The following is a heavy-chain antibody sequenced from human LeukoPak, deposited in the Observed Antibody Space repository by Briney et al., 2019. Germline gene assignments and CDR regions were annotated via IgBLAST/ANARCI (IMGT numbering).Heavy chain of an antibody. CDR3: STEYYDSSGYYYVRNVFDI. D-gene: IGHD3-22*01. CDR1: GYTFSIYG. CDR2: ISVYNGNT. J-gene: IGHJ3*02. V-gene: IGHV1-18*01. Sequence: AAVKVSCKASGYTFSIYGFSWVRQAPGQGLEWMGWISVYNGNTNYAQKFQGRVTMTTDTSTSTAHMELRSLRSDDTAVYYCSTEYYDSSGYYYVRNVFDIWGQGTVVTVSS.